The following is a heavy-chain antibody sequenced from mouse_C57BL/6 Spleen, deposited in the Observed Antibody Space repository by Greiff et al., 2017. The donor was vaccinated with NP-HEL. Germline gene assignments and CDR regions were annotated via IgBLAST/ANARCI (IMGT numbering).Heavy chain of an antibody. CDR3: ARGYGSTHFDY. CDR2: IYPGDGDT. Sequence: QVQLKQSGPELVKPGASVKISCKASGYAFSSSWMNWVKQRPGKGLEWIGRIYPGDGDTNYNGKFKGKATLTADKSSSTAYMQLSSLTSEASAVYFCARGYGSTHFDYWGQSTTLTVSS. J-gene: IGHJ2*01. D-gene: IGHD1-1*01. V-gene: IGHV1-82*01. CDR1: GYAFSSSW.